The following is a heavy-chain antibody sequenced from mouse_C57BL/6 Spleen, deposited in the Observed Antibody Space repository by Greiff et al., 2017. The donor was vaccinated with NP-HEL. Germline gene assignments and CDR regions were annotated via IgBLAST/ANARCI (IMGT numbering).Heavy chain of an antibody. CDR2: IYPGSGNT. J-gene: IGHJ2*01. V-gene: IGHV1-66*01. Sequence: VQLQQSGPELVKPGASVKISCKASGYSFTSYYIHWVKQRPGQGLEWIGWIYPGSGNTKYNEKFKGKATLTADTSSSTAYMQLSSLTSEDSAVYYCAREDYDYNYFDYWGQGTTLTVSS. D-gene: IGHD2-4*01. CDR3: AREDYDYNYFDY. CDR1: GYSFTSYY.